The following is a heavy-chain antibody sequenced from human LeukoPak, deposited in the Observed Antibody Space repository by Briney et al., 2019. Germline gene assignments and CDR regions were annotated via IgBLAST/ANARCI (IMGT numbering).Heavy chain of an antibody. D-gene: IGHD2-2*01. CDR1: GFTFSSYS. J-gene: IGHJ5*01. Sequence: AGGSLRLSCAASGFTFSSYSMNWVRQAPGKGLEWVSSISSSSSYIYYADPVKGRFTISRDNAKNSLYLQMNSLRDEDTAVYYCARESGVISAGLFDSWGQGTLVTVCS. CDR2: ISSSSSYI. CDR3: ARESGVISAGLFDS. V-gene: IGHV3-21*01.